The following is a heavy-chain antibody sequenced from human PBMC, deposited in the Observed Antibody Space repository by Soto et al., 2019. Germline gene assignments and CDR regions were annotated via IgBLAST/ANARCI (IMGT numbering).Heavy chain of an antibody. CDR2: IIPIFGTP. CDR3: DSTGYHFDY. J-gene: IGHJ4*02. Sequence: SVKVSCKASGYTFTNYYMHWVRQAPGQGLEWMGVIIPIFGTPNYAQKFQGRVTITADESTSTAYMELSSLRSEDTAVYYYDSTGYHFDYWGQGTLVTVSS. V-gene: IGHV1-69*13. D-gene: IGHD3-22*01. CDR1: GYTFTNYY.